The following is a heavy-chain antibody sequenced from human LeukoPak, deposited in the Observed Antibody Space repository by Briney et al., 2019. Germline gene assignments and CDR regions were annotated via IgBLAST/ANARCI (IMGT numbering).Heavy chain of an antibody. J-gene: IGHJ4*02. CDR2: ISYDGSNK. Sequence: GRSLRLSCAASGFTFSSYGMHWVRQAPGKGLEWVAVISYDGSNKYYADSVKGRFTISRDNSKNTLYLQMNSLRAEDTAVYYCAKDNDSYGKMNFDYWGQGTLVTVSS. V-gene: IGHV3-30*18. CDR3: AKDNDSYGKMNFDY. CDR1: GFTFSSYG. D-gene: IGHD5-18*01.